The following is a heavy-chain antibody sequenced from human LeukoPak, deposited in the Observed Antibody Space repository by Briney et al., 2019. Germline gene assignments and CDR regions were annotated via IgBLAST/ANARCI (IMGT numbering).Heavy chain of an antibody. Sequence: GGSLRLSCAASGFIFSNSWMSWVRQTPGKGLEWGANIRPDESEKYYVDSVKGRFTISRDNTKSSLYLQMNILRVEDTAMYYCATPLNWGSRRGFNWFDPWGQGTLVSVSS. CDR2: IRPDESEK. CDR3: ATPLNWGSRRGFNWFDP. J-gene: IGHJ5*02. CDR1: GFIFSNSW. D-gene: IGHD3-16*01. V-gene: IGHV3-7*01.